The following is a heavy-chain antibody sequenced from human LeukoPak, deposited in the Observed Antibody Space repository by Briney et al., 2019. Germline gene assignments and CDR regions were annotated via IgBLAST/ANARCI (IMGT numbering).Heavy chain of an antibody. CDR1: GGSISSYY. D-gene: IGHD6-13*01. CDR3: ARLRQQLVHTRRVYYFDY. CDR2: IYYSGST. J-gene: IGHJ4*02. V-gene: IGHV4-59*01. Sequence: SETLSLTCTVSGGSISSYYWSWIRQPPGKGLEWIGYIYYSGSTNYNPSLKSRVTISVDTSKNQFSLKLSSVTAADTAVYYCARLRQQLVHTRRVYYFDYWGQGTLVTVSS.